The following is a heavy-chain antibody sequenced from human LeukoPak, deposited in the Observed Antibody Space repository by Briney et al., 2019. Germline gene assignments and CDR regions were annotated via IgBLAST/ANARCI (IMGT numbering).Heavy chain of an antibody. J-gene: IGHJ4*02. Sequence: SVKVSCKVSGYPFTAGAFSWVRQAPGQGLEWMGRIIPILGIANYAQKFQGRVTITADKSTSTAYMELSSLRSEDTAVYYCARSTIAVAGPYFDYWGQGTLVTVSS. V-gene: IGHV1-69*04. CDR2: IIPILGIA. CDR1: GYPFTAGA. D-gene: IGHD6-19*01. CDR3: ARSTIAVAGPYFDY.